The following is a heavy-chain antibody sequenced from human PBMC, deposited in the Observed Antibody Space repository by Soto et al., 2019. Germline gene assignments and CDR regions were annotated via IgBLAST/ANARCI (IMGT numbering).Heavy chain of an antibody. J-gene: IGHJ4*02. D-gene: IGHD6-6*01. CDR2: IIPIFGTA. Sequence: GASLKVSCKASGGTFSSYAISWVRQAPGQGLEWMGGIIPIFGTANYAQKFQGRVTITADESTSTAYMELSSLRSEDTAVYYCARAPAYSSSPHYFDYWGQGTLVTVSS. CDR1: GGTFSSYA. CDR3: ARAPAYSSSPHYFDY. V-gene: IGHV1-69*13.